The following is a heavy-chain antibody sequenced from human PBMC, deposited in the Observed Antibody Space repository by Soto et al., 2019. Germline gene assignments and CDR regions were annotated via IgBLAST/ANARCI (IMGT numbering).Heavy chain of an antibody. Sequence: GGSLRLSCAASGFTFSSYAMSWVRQAPGKGLEWVSAISGSGGSTYYADSVKGRFTISRDNSKNTLYLQMNSLRAEDTAVYYCAKDPDRSGSYYLGAFDIWGQGTMVTVSS. CDR2: ISGSGGST. J-gene: IGHJ3*02. CDR3: AKDPDRSGSYYLGAFDI. D-gene: IGHD1-26*01. CDR1: GFTFSSYA. V-gene: IGHV3-23*01.